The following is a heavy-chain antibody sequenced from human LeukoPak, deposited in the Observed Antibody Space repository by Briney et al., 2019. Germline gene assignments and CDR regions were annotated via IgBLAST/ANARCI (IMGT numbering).Heavy chain of an antibody. CDR2: TYYRSTWYN. D-gene: IGHD3-16*01. CDR1: GDSVSTNNAG. V-gene: IGHV6-1*01. Sequence: SQTLSLACAISGDSVSTNNAGWNWVRQSPSRGLEWLGRTYYRSTWYNDYAESVKSRITITPDTSKNQFSQQLNSVSPEDTAVNYCARVPPLGQGFHYWGQGTLVTVSS. CDR3: ARVPPLGQGFHY. J-gene: IGHJ4*02.